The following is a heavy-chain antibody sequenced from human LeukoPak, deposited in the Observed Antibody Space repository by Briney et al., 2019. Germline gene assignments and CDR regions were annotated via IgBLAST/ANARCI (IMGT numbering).Heavy chain of an antibody. V-gene: IGHV4-39*01. D-gene: IGHD3-22*01. J-gene: IGHJ4*02. Sequence: TSETLSLTCTVSGGSISSSSYYWGWIRQPPGKGLEWIGSTYYSGSTYYNPSLKSRVTISVDTSKNQFSLKLSSVTAADTAVYYCARLGWGYYDSSGYYVSYWGQGTLVTVSS. CDR1: GGSISSSSYY. CDR2: TYYSGST. CDR3: ARLGWGYYDSSGYYVSY.